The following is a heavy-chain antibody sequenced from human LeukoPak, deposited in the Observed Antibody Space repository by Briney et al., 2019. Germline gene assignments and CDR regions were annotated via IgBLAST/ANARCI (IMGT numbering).Heavy chain of an antibody. CDR2: INSRGSAI. D-gene: IGHD1-26*01. V-gene: IGHV3-48*03. CDR3: ARRGSYQKNWFDP. CDR1: GFTFSSYE. Sequence: GGSLRLSCAASGFTFSSYEMNWVRQAPGKGLEWVSNINSRGSAISYADSVKGRITISRDNAKNSLFLQMNRLRAEDTAVYYCARRGSYQKNWFDPWGQGTLVTVSS. J-gene: IGHJ5*02.